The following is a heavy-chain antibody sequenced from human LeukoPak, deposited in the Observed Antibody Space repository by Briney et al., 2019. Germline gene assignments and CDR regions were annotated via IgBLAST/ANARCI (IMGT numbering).Heavy chain of an antibody. CDR3: ARVVRYSSGPLTDLLPYYFDY. Sequence: ASVKVSCKASGYTFTTYYINWVRQAPGQGLEWMGIINPSVGNTIYAQQFQGRVTMTGDTSASAVYMELSSLRSDDMAVYYCARVVRYSSGPLTDLLPYYFDYWGQGTLVTVSS. V-gene: IGHV1-46*01. D-gene: IGHD6-19*01. J-gene: IGHJ4*02. CDR1: GYTFTTYY. CDR2: INPSVGNT.